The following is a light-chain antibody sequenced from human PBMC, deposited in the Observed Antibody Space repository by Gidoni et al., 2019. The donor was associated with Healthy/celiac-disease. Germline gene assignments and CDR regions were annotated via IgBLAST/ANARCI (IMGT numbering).Light chain of an antibody. Sequence: SYVLTQPPSASVSPGQTASITCSGDKLGDKYACWYQQKPGQSPVLVIYQDSKRPSGIPERFSGSNSGNTATLTISGTQAMDEADYYCQAWDSSTGHVVFGGGTKLTVL. CDR1: KLGDKY. CDR3: QAWDSSTGHVV. CDR2: QDS. J-gene: IGLJ2*01. V-gene: IGLV3-1*01.